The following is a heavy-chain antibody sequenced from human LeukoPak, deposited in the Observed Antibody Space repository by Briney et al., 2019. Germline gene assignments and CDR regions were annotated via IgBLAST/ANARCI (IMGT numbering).Heavy chain of an antibody. CDR3: ARHFSLQQQPWAGGFDP. J-gene: IGHJ5*02. D-gene: IGHD6-13*01. CDR1: GYSFTSYW. CDR2: IYPGDSDT. Sequence: KDGESLKISCKGSGYSFTSYWIGWVRQMPGKGLEWMGIIYPGDSDTRYSPSFQGQVTISADKSISTAYLQWSSLKASDTAMYYCARHFSLQQQPWAGGFDPWGQGTLVTVSS. V-gene: IGHV5-51*01.